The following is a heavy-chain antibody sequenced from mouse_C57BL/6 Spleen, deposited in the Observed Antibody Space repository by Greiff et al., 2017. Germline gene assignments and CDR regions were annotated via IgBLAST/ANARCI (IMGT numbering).Heavy chain of an antibody. CDR3: AREGDYYGSSSWYFDV. Sequence: EVKLMESGPELVKPGASVKISCKASGYSFTDYNMNWVKQSNGKSLEWIGVINPNYGTTSYNQKFKGKATLTVDQSSSTAYMQLNSLTSEDSAVYYCAREGDYYGSSSWYFDVWGTGTTVTVSS. CDR1: GYSFTDYN. D-gene: IGHD1-1*01. J-gene: IGHJ1*03. V-gene: IGHV1-39*01. CDR2: INPNYGTT.